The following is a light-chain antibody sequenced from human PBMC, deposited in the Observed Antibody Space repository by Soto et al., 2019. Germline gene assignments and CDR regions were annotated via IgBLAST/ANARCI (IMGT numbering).Light chain of an antibody. J-gene: IGLJ3*02. CDR2: EVR. V-gene: IGLV2-14*01. Sequence: QSVLAQPASVSWSAGQSITISCSGTMRDVGAYNLVSWYQQHPGTAPKLIIYEVRNRPSGISSRFSGSRSGNTASLTISVLQSEDEGAYYCSAYPARRTPGFGGGPNLTDL. CDR1: MRDVGAYNL. CDR3: SAYPARRTPG.